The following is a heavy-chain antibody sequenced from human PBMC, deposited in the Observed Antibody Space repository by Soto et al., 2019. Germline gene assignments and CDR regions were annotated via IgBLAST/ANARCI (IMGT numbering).Heavy chain of an antibody. J-gene: IGHJ4*02. D-gene: IGHD6-13*01. CDR2: GG. V-gene: IGHV2-5*01. Sequence: QITLKESGPTLVKPTETLTLTCSVSGFSLSTSGRTLGWIRQPPGKAPEWLALGGQYSPSLQSRVTFTKDTSNNQVVLTLTDMDPADTATYYCTLRQDSSRGPIYWGQGILVTVSS. CDR1: GFSLSTSGRT. CDR3: TLRQDSSRGPIY.